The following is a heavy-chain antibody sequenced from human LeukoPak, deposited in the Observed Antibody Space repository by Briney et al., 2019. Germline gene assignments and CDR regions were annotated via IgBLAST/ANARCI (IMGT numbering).Heavy chain of an antibody. D-gene: IGHD5-18*01. CDR3: AGRVTGYSSGYVY. CDR1: GITFSNYA. Sequence: GGSLRLSCAASGITFSNYAVSWVRQAPEKGLDWVSVISGSAHKIRYADSVKGRFTISRDSSENIVYLQMNNLRAEDTAVYYCAGRVTGYSSGYVYWGQGTLVTVSS. V-gene: IGHV3-23*01. J-gene: IGHJ4*02. CDR2: ISGSAHKI.